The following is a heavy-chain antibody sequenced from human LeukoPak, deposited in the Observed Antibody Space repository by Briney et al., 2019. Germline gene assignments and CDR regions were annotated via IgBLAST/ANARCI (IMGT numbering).Heavy chain of an antibody. Sequence: PGESLKISCKGSGYKFNAYWIAWVRQMPGKGLEWMGIIYPDDSDTRYSPSFQGQVTISADKSVSIAYLQWSSLKASDTAMYYCARVMGGAAGNGDWLDPWGQGTLVTVSS. CDR3: ARVMGGAAGNGDWLDP. CDR1: GYKFNAYW. CDR2: IYPDDSDT. V-gene: IGHV5-51*01. J-gene: IGHJ5*02. D-gene: IGHD6-13*01.